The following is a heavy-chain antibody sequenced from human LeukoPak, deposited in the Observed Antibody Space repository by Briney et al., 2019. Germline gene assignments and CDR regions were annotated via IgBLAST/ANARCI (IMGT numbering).Heavy chain of an antibody. J-gene: IGHJ4*02. V-gene: IGHV1-24*01. CDR2: FDPEDGET. Sequence: ASVKVSCKVSGYSLTELSIHWVRQAPGEGLEWMGGFDPEDGETIYAQTLQGRVTMTEDTSTDTAYMELSTLRSEDTAVYYCTTIGAAGDFDYWGQGTLVTVSS. CDR1: GYSLTELS. D-gene: IGHD6-13*01. CDR3: TTIGAAGDFDY.